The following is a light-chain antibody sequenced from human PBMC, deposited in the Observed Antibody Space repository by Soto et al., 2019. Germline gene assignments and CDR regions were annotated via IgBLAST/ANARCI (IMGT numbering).Light chain of an antibody. Sequence: QPVLTQPPSVSGAPGQRVTISCTGSSSNIGAGYDVHWYQQLPGTAPKLLIYGNSNRPSGVPDRFSGSKSGTSASLAITGLQAEDEAGYYCQSYDSSLSGVLFGGGTKLTVL. V-gene: IGLV1-40*01. CDR3: QSYDSSLSGVL. CDR2: GNS. CDR1: SSNIGAGYD. J-gene: IGLJ2*01.